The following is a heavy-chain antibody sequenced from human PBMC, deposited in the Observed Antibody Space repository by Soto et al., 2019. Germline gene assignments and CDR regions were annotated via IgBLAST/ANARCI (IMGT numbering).Heavy chain of an antibody. CDR3: ARDRRGHGERFNCGEYFHH. D-gene: IGHD1-1*01. V-gene: IGHV3-30*03. CDR2: ISYDGSNK. CDR1: GITFSNYG. J-gene: IGHJ1*01. Sequence: QVQLVESGGGVVQPGRSLRLSCAASGITFSNYGMHWVRQAPGKGLEWVAVISYDGSNKYYADSVKGRFTISRDNSNNMLYLQMNSLRAEDTAVYSCARDRRGHGERFNCGEYFHHWGQGTLVTVSS.